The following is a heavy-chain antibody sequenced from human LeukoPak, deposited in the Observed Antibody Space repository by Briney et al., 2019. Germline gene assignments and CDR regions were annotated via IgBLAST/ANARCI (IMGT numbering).Heavy chain of an antibody. J-gene: IGHJ6*03. D-gene: IGHD3-3*01. Sequence: SETLSLTCTVSGGSISSYYWSWIRQPPGKGLEWIGYIYYSGSTNYNPSLKSRVTISVDTSKNQFSLKLSSVTAADTAVYYCASNRGYDFWSGYNALYMDVWGKGTTVTVSS. CDR2: IYYSGST. CDR1: GGSISSYY. V-gene: IGHV4-59*01. CDR3: ASNRGYDFWSGYNALYMDV.